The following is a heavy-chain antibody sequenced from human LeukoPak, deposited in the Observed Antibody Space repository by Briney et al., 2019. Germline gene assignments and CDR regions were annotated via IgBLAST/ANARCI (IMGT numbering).Heavy chain of an antibody. D-gene: IGHD5-12*01. J-gene: IGHJ6*03. CDR1: GFTFSSYA. CDR3: AKERGYIGYEPMDV. V-gene: IGHV3-23*01. Sequence: PGGSLRLSCATSGFTFSSYAMSWVRQAPGKGLEWVSAFTASGGSTYYADSVKGRFTISRDNSKHTLYLQMSSLRAEDTAVYYCAKERGYIGYEPMDVWGKGTTVTVSS. CDR2: FTASGGST.